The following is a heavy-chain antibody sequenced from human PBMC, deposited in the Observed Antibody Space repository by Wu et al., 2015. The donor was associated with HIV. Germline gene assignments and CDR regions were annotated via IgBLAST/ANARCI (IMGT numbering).Heavy chain of an antibody. CDR1: GYTFTSYG. J-gene: IGHJ6*03. CDR2: ISSYNGNT. CDR3: ARDTRTGTITDVYYMDV. Sequence: QVQLVQSGDEVKKPGASVKVSCKASGYTFTSYGISWVRQAPGQGLEWMGWISSYNGNTNFGQKFQGRVSMTTDTSTSTAYMELRSLRSDDTAVYFCARDTRTGTITDVYYMDVWGKGTTVTVSS. D-gene: IGHD1-7*01. V-gene: IGHV1-18*01.